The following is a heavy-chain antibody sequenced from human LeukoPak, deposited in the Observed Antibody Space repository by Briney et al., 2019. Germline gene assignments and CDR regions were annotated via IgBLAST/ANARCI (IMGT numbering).Heavy chain of an antibody. J-gene: IGHJ4*02. Sequence: PSETLSLTCAVYGGSFSGYHWSWIRQPPGKGLEWIGEINHSGSTNYNPSLKSRVSISVDTSKNQFSLKLNSVTAADTAVYYCARSSYDDSSGYYYSDYWGQGPLVTVSS. V-gene: IGHV4-34*01. D-gene: IGHD3-22*01. CDR1: GGSFSGYH. CDR3: ARSSYDDSSGYYYSDY. CDR2: INHSGST.